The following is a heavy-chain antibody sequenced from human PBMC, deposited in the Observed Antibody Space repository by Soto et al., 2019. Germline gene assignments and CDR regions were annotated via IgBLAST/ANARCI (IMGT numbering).Heavy chain of an antibody. CDR2: ISGSGGST. J-gene: IGHJ6*02. CDR1: GFTFSSYA. Sequence: PGGSLRLSCAASGFTFSSYAMSWVRQAPGKGLEWVSAISGSGGSTYYADSVKGRFTISRDNSKNTLYLQMNSLRAEDTAVYYCAKVIIAAVRHYYGMDVWGQGTTVTVYS. V-gene: IGHV3-23*01. CDR3: AKVIIAAVRHYYGMDV. D-gene: IGHD6-6*01.